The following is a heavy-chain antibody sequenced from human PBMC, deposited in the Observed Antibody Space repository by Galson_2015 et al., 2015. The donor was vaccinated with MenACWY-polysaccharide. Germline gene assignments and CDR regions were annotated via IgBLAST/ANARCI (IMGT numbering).Heavy chain of an antibody. CDR1: GYTFTSFG. Sequence: SVKVSCKASGYTFTSFGISWVRQAPGQGLEWLGWINGYNGNTKSTQSFQGRLTMTTDASTTTAYMELRNLKSDDTAVYFCARTLRFHGDLGWFDSWGQGTLVTVSS. V-gene: IGHV1-18*01. CDR2: INGYNGNT. J-gene: IGHJ5*01. CDR3: ARTLRFHGDLGWFDS. D-gene: IGHD3-16*01.